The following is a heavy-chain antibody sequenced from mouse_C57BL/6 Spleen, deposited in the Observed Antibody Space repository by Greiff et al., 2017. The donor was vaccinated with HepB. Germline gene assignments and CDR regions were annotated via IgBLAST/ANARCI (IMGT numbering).Heavy chain of an antibody. CDR3: ARDLITTGFDY. CDR1: GFTFSDYY. CDR2: INYDGSST. V-gene: IGHV5-16*01. D-gene: IGHD1-1*01. J-gene: IGHJ2*01. Sequence: EVMLVESEGGLVQPGSSIKLSCTASGFTFSDYYMAWVPQVPEKGLEWVANINYDGSSTYYLDSLKSRFIISRDNAKNILYLQMSSLKSEDTATYYCARDLITTGFDYWGQGTTLTVSS.